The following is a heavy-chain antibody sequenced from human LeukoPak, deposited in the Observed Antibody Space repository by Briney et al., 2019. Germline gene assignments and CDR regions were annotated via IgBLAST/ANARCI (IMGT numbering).Heavy chain of an antibody. D-gene: IGHD1-7*01. J-gene: IGHJ6*03. CDR2: VYYSGTT. Sequence: PSETLSLTCTVSGGSVSSSSSYWAWIRQPPGRGLEWIGSVYYSGTTYYNTSLGSRPTISEDTSRNRFSLMLSSVTAADTAVYYCVRQNSDYYYYYLDVWGEGTTVIVSS. V-gene: IGHV4-39*01. CDR1: GGSVSSSSSY. CDR3: VRQNSDYYYYYLDV.